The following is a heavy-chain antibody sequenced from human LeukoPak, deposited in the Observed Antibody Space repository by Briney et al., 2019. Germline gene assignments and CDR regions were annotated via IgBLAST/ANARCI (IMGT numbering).Heavy chain of an antibody. CDR3: ARTRGYSYGYGMY. D-gene: IGHD5-18*01. Sequence: GGSLRLSCAASGFTFSNYWMSWVRQAPGKGLEWVANIKPDGSEKFYVDSVKGRFTISRDNAKNSLYLQMNSLRAEDTAVYYCARTRGYSYGYGMYWGQGTLVTVSS. CDR1: GFTFSNYW. V-gene: IGHV3-7*01. CDR2: IKPDGSEK. J-gene: IGHJ4*02.